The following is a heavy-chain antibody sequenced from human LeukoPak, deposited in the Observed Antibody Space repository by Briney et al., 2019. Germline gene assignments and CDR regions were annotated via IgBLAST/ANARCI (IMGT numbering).Heavy chain of an antibody. CDR3: ARRVRRFGELKYYYYMDV. Sequence: PSETLSLTRTVYGGSFSGYYWSWIRQAPGKGLEWIGEINHSGTTNYNPSLKSRDTISEDKSKNQFSLKLRSVTAADTAVYYCARRVRRFGELKYYYYMDVWDKGTTVTMSS. J-gene: IGHJ6*03. CDR2: INHSGTT. V-gene: IGHV4-34*01. CDR1: GGSFSGYY. D-gene: IGHD3-10*01.